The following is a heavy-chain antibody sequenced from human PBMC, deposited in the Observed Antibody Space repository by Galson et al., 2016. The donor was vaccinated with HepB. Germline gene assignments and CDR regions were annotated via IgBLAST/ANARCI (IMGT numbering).Heavy chain of an antibody. J-gene: IGHJ3*02. CDR2: ISASTGTT. V-gene: IGHV1-18*01. D-gene: IGHD3-10*01. Sequence: SVKVSCKASGYTFSSYAITWVRQAPGQGLEWMGWISASTGTTNYARRLQGRVTMTTDTSTSTAYMGLRNMRSGDAAVYYCARRVRGTYDAFDIWGLGTMVTVSS. CDR1: GYTFSSYA. CDR3: ARRVRGTYDAFDI.